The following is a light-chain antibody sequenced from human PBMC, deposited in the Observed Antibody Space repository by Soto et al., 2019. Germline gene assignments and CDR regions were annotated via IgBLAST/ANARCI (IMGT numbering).Light chain of an antibody. CDR3: WSYAGSFTLV. CDR2: EAS. Sequence: QSALTQPPSVSGSPGQSVTISCTGTSTDFVSYNRVSWYQQPPGTAPKLIIYEASNRPSGVPGRFSGSKSGNTASLTISGLQAEDEADYYCWSYAGSFTLVFGGGTKLTVL. V-gene: IGLV2-18*02. J-gene: IGLJ2*01. CDR1: STDFVSYNR.